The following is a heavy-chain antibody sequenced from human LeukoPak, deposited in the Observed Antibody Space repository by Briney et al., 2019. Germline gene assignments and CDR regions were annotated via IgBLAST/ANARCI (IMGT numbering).Heavy chain of an antibody. CDR1: GYTFRDYG. Sequence: GASVEVSCKTSGYTFRDYGITWVRQAPGQGLEWMGWIRNYKGNREYAHKIQGRVTMPRDTSKSTAYMEMRSLRSDDPAVYYCARDVAVAGTQNEFDYWGQGTLVTVSS. V-gene: IGHV1-18*01. J-gene: IGHJ4*02. CDR3: ARDVAVAGTQNEFDY. CDR2: IRNYKGNR. D-gene: IGHD6-19*01.